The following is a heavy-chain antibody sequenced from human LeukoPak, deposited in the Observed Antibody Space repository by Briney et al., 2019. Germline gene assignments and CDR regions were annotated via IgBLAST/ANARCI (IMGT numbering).Heavy chain of an antibody. V-gene: IGHV1-46*01. D-gene: IGHD3-22*01. CDR3: ARDNRGGRGYYYDSSGWTEIDY. CDR2: INPSGGST. J-gene: IGHJ4*02. CDR1: GYTFTSYY. Sequence: ASVKVSCKASGYTFTSYYMHWVRQAPGQGLEWMGIINPSGGSTSYAQKFQGRVTMTRDTPISTAYMELSRLRSDDTAVYYCARDNRGGRGYYYDSSGWTEIDYWGQGTLVTVSS.